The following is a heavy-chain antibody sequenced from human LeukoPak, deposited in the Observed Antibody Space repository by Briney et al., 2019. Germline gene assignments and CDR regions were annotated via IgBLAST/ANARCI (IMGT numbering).Heavy chain of an antibody. CDR2: IYYSGST. CDR1: GGSVSSGTYY. D-gene: IGHD2-8*01. Sequence: SQTLSLTCAVSGGSVSSGTYYWSWIRQPPGKGLEWIGYIYYSGSTNYNPSLKSRVTVSVDTSKNQCSLKLSSVTTADTAVYYCTRSTNLEAFDIWGQGTMVTVSS. CDR3: TRSTNLEAFDI. J-gene: IGHJ3*02. V-gene: IGHV4-61*01.